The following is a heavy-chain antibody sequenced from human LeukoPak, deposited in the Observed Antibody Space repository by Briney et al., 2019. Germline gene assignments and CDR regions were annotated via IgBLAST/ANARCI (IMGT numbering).Heavy chain of an antibody. Sequence: SETLSLTCTVSGGAISSYYWSWIRQPAGKGLEWIGRIYTSGSTNYNPSLKSRVTMSVDTSKNQFSLKLSSVTAADTAVYYCARLPSPVPIFDYWGQGTLVTVSS. J-gene: IGHJ4*02. CDR2: IYTSGST. D-gene: IGHD1-1*01. CDR3: ARLPSPVPIFDY. V-gene: IGHV4-4*07. CDR1: GGAISSYY.